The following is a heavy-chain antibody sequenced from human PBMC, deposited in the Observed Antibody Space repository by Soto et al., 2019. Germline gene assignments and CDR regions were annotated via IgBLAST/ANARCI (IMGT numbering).Heavy chain of an antibody. CDR3: AREYSSSSYYYGMDV. CDR1: GFTFSSYS. J-gene: IGHJ6*02. Sequence: GGSLRLSCAASGFTFSSYSMNWVRQAPGKGLEWVSSISSSSSYIYYADSVKGRFTISRDNAKNSLYLQMSSLRAEDTAVYYCAREYSSSSYYYGMDVWGQGTTVTVSS. CDR2: ISSSSSYI. D-gene: IGHD6-6*01. V-gene: IGHV3-21*01.